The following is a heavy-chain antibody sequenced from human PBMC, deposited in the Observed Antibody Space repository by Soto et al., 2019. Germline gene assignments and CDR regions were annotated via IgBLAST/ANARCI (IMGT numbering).Heavy chain of an antibody. CDR2: FDPEQGKI. V-gene: IGHV1-24*01. J-gene: IGHJ3*02. CDR1: GYTLTELS. CDR3: ATTYLVEGFDI. Sequence: QVQLVQSGAEVKKPGASVKVSCKVSGYTLTELSIHWVRQAPGKGLEWMGGFDPEQGKIIYAQKFLGRVSMTEDTATATAYMELSSLRSVDTALYYCATTYLVEGFDIWGQGTMVSVSS. D-gene: IGHD3-10*01.